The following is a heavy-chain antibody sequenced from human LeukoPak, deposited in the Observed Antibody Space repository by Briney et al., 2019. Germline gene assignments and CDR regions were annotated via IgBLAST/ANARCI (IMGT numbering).Heavy chain of an antibody. J-gene: IGHJ3*02. V-gene: IGHV1-46*01. CDR3: ASTSGDSSSWLGAFDM. D-gene: IGHD6-13*01. Sequence: GASVKVSCKASGYTFTSYYMHWVRQAPGQGLEWMGIINPSGGSTSYAQKFQGRVTMTRDTSTSTVYMELSSLRSEDTAVYYCASTSGDSSSWLGAFDMWGQGTMVTVSS. CDR2: INPSGGST. CDR1: GYTFTSYY.